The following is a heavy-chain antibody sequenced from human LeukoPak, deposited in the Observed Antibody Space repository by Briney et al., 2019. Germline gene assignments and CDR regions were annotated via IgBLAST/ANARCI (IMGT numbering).Heavy chain of an antibody. D-gene: IGHD4-23*01. CDR1: GYSISSGYY. CDR3: ARHDLPTTVEGHAFDI. V-gene: IGHV4-38-2*01. CDR2: IYYSGST. Sequence: SETLSLTCSVSGYSISSGYYWGWIRQPPGKGLEWIGSIYYSGSTYYNPSLKSRVTISVDTSKNQFSLKLSSVTAADTAVYYCARHDLPTTVEGHAFDIWGQGTMITVSS. J-gene: IGHJ3*02.